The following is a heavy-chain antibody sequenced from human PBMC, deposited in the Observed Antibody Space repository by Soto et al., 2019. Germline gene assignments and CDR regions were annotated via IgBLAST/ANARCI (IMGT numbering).Heavy chain of an antibody. Sequence: SGPTLVNPTQTLTLTCTLSGFSLFTSGLGVGWIRQPPGEALEWLALIYWDDDKRYSPILRSRLTITKDTPKNQVVLTVTNMEPVDTATYYCAHKGDGYRGFKYWGQGTLVTVSS. CDR3: AHKGDGYRGFKY. CDR2: IYWDDDK. CDR1: GFSLFTSGLG. J-gene: IGHJ4*02. V-gene: IGHV2-5*02. D-gene: IGHD5-12*01.